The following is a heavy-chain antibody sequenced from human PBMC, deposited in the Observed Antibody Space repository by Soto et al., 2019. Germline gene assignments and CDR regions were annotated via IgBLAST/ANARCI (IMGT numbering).Heavy chain of an antibody. Sequence: QVQLVQSGAEVKKPGASVKVSCKASGYTFTSYAMHWVRQAPGQRLEWMGWINDGNGNTKYSQKFQGSVTITRDTSASTAYMELSSLRSEDTAVYYCARDVGATGDWGQGTLVTVSS. J-gene: IGHJ4*02. CDR1: GYTFTSYA. CDR3: ARDVGATGD. D-gene: IGHD1-26*01. V-gene: IGHV1-3*01. CDR2: INDGNGNT.